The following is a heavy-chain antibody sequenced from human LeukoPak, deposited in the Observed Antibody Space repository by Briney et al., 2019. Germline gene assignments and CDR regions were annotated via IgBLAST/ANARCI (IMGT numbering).Heavy chain of an antibody. D-gene: IGHD6-6*01. CDR1: GGSISSSGYY. CDR3: ARRGRVAARFNYYFDY. V-gene: IGHV4-39*01. Sequence: PSETLSLTCTVSGGSISSSGYYWGWIRQPPGKGLEWIGSIYYSGSTYYNPSLKSRVTISVDTSKNQFSLKLSSVTAADTAVYYCARRGRVAARFNYYFDYWGQGTLVTVSS. CDR2: IYYSGST. J-gene: IGHJ4*02.